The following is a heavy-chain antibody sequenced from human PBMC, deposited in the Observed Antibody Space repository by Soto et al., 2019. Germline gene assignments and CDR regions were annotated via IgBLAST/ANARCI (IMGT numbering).Heavy chain of an antibody. J-gene: IGHJ4*02. CDR1: GYSFTNYW. CDR2: IYPGDSDT. V-gene: IGHV5-51*01. D-gene: IGHD2-21*02. Sequence: PGESLKISCKGSGYSFTNYWIGWVRQTPGKGLEWMGIIYPGDSDTRYSPSFQGQVTISADKSISTAYMQWSNLKASDTAMYYCARIRKNCGGDCYALGYWGPGTLVTVSS. CDR3: ARIRKNCGGDCYALGY.